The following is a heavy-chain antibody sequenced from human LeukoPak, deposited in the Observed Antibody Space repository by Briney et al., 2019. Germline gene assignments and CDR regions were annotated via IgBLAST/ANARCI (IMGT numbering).Heavy chain of an antibody. V-gene: IGHV3-23*01. D-gene: IGHD3-22*01. CDR3: AKGHIDSSGYYYFDY. CDR2: ISGSGGST. J-gene: IGHJ4*02. CDR1: GFTFSSYA. Sequence: PGGSLRLSCAASGFTFSSYAMSWVRQAPGKGLECVSSISGSGGSTNYADSVKGRFTISRDNSKNTLYLQVNRLRAEDTAVYYCAKGHIDSSGYYYFDYWGQGTLVTVSS.